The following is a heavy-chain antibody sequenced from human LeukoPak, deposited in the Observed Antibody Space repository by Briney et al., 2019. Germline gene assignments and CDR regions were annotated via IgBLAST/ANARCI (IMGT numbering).Heavy chain of an antibody. V-gene: IGHV4-59*01. Sequence: SETLSLTCTVSGGSITNYYLSWIRQPPGKGLEWVGYIYYSGSTNYNPSLKSRVTISVDTSKNQFSLKLSSVTAADTAVYYCARSKRTIFGVVKGYYYGMDVWGQGTTVTVSS. J-gene: IGHJ6*02. CDR3: ARSKRTIFGVVKGYYYGMDV. CDR2: IYYSGST. D-gene: IGHD3-3*01. CDR1: GGSITNYY.